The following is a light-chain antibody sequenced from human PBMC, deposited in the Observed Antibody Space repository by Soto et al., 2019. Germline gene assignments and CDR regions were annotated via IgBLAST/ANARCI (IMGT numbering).Light chain of an antibody. CDR3: QSSDDTGDYYL. V-gene: IGLV3-25*02. J-gene: IGLJ1*01. Sequence: SYELTQPPPVSVSPGQTARITCSGDELSKQYSFWYQQKPGQAPVLVIYKDTERASGIPERFSGSSSGTTVTLTISGVRAEDEATYYCQSSDDTGDYYLFGTGTKVTVL. CDR1: ELSKQY. CDR2: KDT.